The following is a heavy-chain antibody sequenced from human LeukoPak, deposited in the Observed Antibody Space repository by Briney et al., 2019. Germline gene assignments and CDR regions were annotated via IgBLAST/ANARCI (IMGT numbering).Heavy chain of an antibody. J-gene: IGHJ4*02. CDR1: GYTFTSYG. CDR3: ARGRPITMIVVVSFNDY. Sequence: ASVKVSCKASGYTFTSYGINWVRQATGQGLEWMGWMNPNSGNTGYAQKFQGRVTMTRNTSISTAYMELSSLRSEDTAVYYCARGRPITMIVVVSFNDYWGQGTLVTVSS. CDR2: MNPNSGNT. D-gene: IGHD3-22*01. V-gene: IGHV1-8*02.